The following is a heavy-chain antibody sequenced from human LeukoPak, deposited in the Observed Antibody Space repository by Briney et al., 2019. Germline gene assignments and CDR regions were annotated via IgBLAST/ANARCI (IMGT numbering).Heavy chain of an antibody. CDR2: INSDGSST. V-gene: IGHV3-74*01. CDR3: ARIKWGIAVAGGADY. J-gene: IGHJ4*02. Sequence: PGGSLRLSCEASGFTFSSYRMHWVRQVPGKGLVWVSRINSDGSSTTYADSVEGRFTISRDNAKNSLYLQMNSLRAEDTAVYYCARIKWGIAVAGGADYWGQGTLVTVSS. D-gene: IGHD6-19*01. CDR1: GFTFSSYR.